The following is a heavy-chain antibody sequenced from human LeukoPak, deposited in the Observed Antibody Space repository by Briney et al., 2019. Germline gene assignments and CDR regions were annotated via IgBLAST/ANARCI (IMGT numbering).Heavy chain of an antibody. D-gene: IGHD2-2*01. CDR1: GFTVNNNY. CDR3: ARDPQYCSSTSCPN. J-gene: IGHJ4*02. Sequence: GSLRLPCAASGFTVNNNYMSWVRPAPGKGPEWGSVIYSGGSTYYADSVKGRFTISRDNSKNTLYLQMNSLRAEDTAVYYCARDPQYCSSTSCPNWGQGTLVTVSS. V-gene: IGHV3-53*01. CDR2: IYSGGST.